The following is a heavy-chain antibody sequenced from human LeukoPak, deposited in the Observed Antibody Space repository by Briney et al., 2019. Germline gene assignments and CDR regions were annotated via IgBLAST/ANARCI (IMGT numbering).Heavy chain of an antibody. V-gene: IGHV3-21*06. J-gene: IGHJ3*02. Sequence: PGGSLRLSCAASGFTFSSYSMNWVRQAPGKGLEWVSSISSSSSYIYYADSVKGRFTISRDNAKNSLYLQMNSLRAEDTVVYYCASGPWGAFDIWGQGTMVTVSS. CDR3: ASGPWGAFDI. CDR1: GFTFSSYS. D-gene: IGHD3-16*01. CDR2: ISSSSSYI.